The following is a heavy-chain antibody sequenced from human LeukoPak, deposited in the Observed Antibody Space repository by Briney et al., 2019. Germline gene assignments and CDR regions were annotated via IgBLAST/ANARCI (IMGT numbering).Heavy chain of an antibody. D-gene: IGHD6-25*01. CDR1: GFTFSSYG. V-gene: IGHV3-30*03. CDR3: ARDGAAAVNY. Sequence: GGSLRLSCAASGFTFSSYGMHWVRQAPGKGLEWVAVISYDGSNEYYADSVKGRFTISRDNSKNTLYLQLNSLRAEDTAVYYCARDGAAAVNYWGQGTLVTVSS. J-gene: IGHJ4*02. CDR2: ISYDGSNE.